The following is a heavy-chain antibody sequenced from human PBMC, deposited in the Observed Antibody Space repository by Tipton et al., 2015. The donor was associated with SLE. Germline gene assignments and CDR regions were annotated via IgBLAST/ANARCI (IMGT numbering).Heavy chain of an antibody. J-gene: IGHJ4*02. CDR3: TKGGFSVSYDY. CDR2: INPGGTIK. CDR1: GFTFSNHW. Sequence: GSLRLSCVASGFTFSNHWMHWVRQVPGKGPVWLSQINPGGTIKGHADSLKGRFAISRDNAKNTLYLQMDSLRAEDSAIYYCTKGGFSVSYDYWGQGTLVTVSS. D-gene: IGHD5/OR15-5a*01. V-gene: IGHV3-74*01.